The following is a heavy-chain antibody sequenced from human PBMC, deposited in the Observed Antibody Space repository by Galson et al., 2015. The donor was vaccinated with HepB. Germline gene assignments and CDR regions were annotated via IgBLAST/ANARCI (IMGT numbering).Heavy chain of an antibody. CDR3: ASGGRWLHINMVGEDAFDI. CDR1: GFTFSSYG. V-gene: IGHV3-33*01. J-gene: IGHJ3*02. Sequence: SLRLSCAASGFTFSSYGMHWVRQAPGKGLEWVAVIWYDGSNKYYADSVKGRFTISRDNSKNTLYLQMNSLRAEDTAVYYCASGGRWLHINMVGEDAFDIWGQGTMVTVSS. CDR2: IWYDGSNK. D-gene: IGHD5-24*01.